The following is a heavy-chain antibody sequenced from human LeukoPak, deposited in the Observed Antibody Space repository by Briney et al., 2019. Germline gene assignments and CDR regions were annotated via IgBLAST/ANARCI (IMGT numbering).Heavy chain of an antibody. CDR1: GFTFHDYA. Sequence: GGSLRLSCAASGFTFHDYAMHWVRQAPGEGLEWVSAVTGGGTGTYYADSVKGRFTISRDNSKNTLYLQMNSLRAEDTAVYFCAKRYYGSETYFALDIWGQGTVVTVSS. D-gene: IGHD3-10*01. CDR3: AKRYYGSETYFALDI. CDR2: VTGGGTGT. J-gene: IGHJ3*02. V-gene: IGHV3-23*01.